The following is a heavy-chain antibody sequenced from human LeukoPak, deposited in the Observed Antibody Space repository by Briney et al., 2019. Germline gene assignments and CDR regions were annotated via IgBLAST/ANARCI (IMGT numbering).Heavy chain of an antibody. CDR1: GFTFSSYA. J-gene: IGHJ4*02. D-gene: IGHD1-14*01. CDR2: ISYEGDNK. V-gene: IGHV3-30-3*01. CDR3: ARGMGGNPYTSDY. Sequence: GRSLRLSCAASGFTFSSYAMHWVRQAPGKGLEWVATISYEGDNKYYADSLKGRFTISRDNSKNTLYLQMNSLRGEDTAVYYCARGMGGNPYTSDYWGQGTLVTVSS.